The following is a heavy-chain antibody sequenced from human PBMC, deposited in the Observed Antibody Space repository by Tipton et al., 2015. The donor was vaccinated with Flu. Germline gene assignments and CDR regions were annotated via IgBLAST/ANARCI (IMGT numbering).Heavy chain of an antibody. J-gene: IGHJ5*02. D-gene: IGHD4-11*01. V-gene: IGHV4-59*08. Sequence: GLVKPSETLSLTCTVSGGSISSYYWSWIRQPPGKGLEWIGYIYYSGSPHYNPSLKSRVTISVDTSKNQFSLRLSSVTAADTAVYYCARRDYSNYVSDPKNWFDPWGQGTLVTVSS. CDR1: GGSISSYY. CDR3: ARRDYSNYVSDPKNWFDP. CDR2: IYYSGSP.